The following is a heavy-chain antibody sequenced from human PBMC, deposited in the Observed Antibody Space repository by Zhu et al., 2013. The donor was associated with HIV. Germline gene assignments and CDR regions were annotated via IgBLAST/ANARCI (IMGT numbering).Heavy chain of an antibody. Sequence: QVQLVQSGAEVKKPGASVKVSCKASGYSFANHYIHWVRQAPGQGLEWMGIINPSGGSTSYAQKFQGRVTMTRDTSMTTIYMEVSRLRSDDTAIYYCARDHQSAMVRGVKFDFWGQGTLVTVSS. V-gene: IGHV1-46*01. CDR3: ARDHQSAMVRGVKFDF. D-gene: IGHD3-10*01. CDR1: GYSFANHY. J-gene: IGHJ5*01. CDR2: INPSGGST.